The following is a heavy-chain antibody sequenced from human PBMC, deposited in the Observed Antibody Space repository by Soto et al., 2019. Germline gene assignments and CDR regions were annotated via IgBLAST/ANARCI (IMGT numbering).Heavy chain of an antibody. CDR1: GFTFSSYG. CDR3: ARPTCPVCP. J-gene: IGHJ5*02. V-gene: IGHV3-30*03. D-gene: IGHD3-16*01. CDR2: ISYDGSNK. Sequence: GGSLRLSCAASGFTFSSYGMHWVRQAPGKGLEWVAVISYDGSNKYYADSVKGRFTISRGNSKNTLYLQMNSLRAEDTAVYYCARPTCPVCPWCPGTLVTVSS.